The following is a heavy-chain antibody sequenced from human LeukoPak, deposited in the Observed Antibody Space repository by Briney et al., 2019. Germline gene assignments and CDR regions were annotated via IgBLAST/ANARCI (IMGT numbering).Heavy chain of an antibody. CDR3: ARDRQWRWLQLLLDY. CDR1: GYTFTGYY. J-gene: IGHJ4*02. D-gene: IGHD5-24*01. V-gene: IGHV1-2*02. Sequence: GASVKVSCKASGYTFTGYYMHWVRQAPGQGFEWMGWINPNSGGTNYAQKFQGRVTMTRDTSISTAYMELSRLRSDDTAVYYCARDRQWRWLQLLLDYWGQGTLVTVSS. CDR2: INPNSGGT.